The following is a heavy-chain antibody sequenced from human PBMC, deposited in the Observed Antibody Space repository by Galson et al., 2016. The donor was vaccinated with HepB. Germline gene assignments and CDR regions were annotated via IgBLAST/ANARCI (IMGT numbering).Heavy chain of an antibody. CDR1: GYTFTKYG. V-gene: IGHV1-18*01. Sequence: KVSCKASGYTFTKYGITWVRQAPGQGLEWMGWISANTGDTNYAQKFQGRVTMTTDTSTTTAFMDLRSLRADDTAVYYWMLAVAGNFDYWGQGTLVTVSS. J-gene: IGHJ4*02. CDR2: ISANTGDT. CDR3: MLAVAGNFDY. D-gene: IGHD6-19*01.